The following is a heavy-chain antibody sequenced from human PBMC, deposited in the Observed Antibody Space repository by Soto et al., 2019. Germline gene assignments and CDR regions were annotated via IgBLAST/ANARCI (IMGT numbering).Heavy chain of an antibody. CDR1: GFTFSTYA. D-gene: IGHD6-13*01. CDR2: ISGSGGNT. V-gene: IGHV3-23*01. CDR3: AKNLRQDRAAAGNWFDP. J-gene: IGHJ5*02. Sequence: PGGSLRLSCAASGFTFSTYAMSWVRQAPGKGLEWVSTISGSGGNTYYADSVKGRFTISRDNSKNTLYLQMNSLRAEDTAVYYCAKNLRQDRAAAGNWFDPWGQGTLVTVSS.